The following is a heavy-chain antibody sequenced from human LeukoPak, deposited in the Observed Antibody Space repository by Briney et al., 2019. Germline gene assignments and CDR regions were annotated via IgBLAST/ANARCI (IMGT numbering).Heavy chain of an antibody. CDR1: GFTFSDYY. CDR2: ISSSGSTI. CDR3: AKLARIAAAGRNASDI. D-gene: IGHD6-13*01. J-gene: IGHJ3*02. Sequence: GGSLRLSCAASGFTFSDYYMSWIRQAPGKGLEWVSYISSSGSTIYYADSVKGRFTISRDNAKNSLYLQMNSLRAEDTAVYYCAKLARIAAAGRNASDIWGQGTMVTVSS. V-gene: IGHV3-11*01.